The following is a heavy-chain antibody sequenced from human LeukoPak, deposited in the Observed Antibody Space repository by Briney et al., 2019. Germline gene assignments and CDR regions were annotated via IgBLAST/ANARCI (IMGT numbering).Heavy chain of an antibody. V-gene: IGHV3-23*01. Sequence: GGSLKLSCAAFGFSFSSYAMSWVRQAPGKGLEWVSSISGSGDNTYYAESVKGRFTISRDNSKNTLFLQMNSLRAEDTAVFYCAKRSGYTTGWFFDFWGQGTLVTVSS. D-gene: IGHD6-19*01. J-gene: IGHJ4*02. CDR1: GFSFSSYA. CDR2: ISGSGDNT. CDR3: AKRSGYTTGWFFDF.